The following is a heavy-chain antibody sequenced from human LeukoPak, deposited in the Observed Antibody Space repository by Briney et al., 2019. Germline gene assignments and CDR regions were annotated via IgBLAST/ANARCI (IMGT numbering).Heavy chain of an antibody. J-gene: IGHJ4*02. CDR2: IYYSGST. Sequence: SETLSLTCTVSGGSISSHYWSWIRQPPGKGLEWIGYIYYSGSTNYNPSLKSRVTISVDTSKNQFSLKLSSVTAADTAVYYCARSGVVPADPFDYWGQETLVTVSS. V-gene: IGHV4-59*11. CDR1: GGSISSHY. CDR3: ARSGVVPADPFDY. D-gene: IGHD2-2*01.